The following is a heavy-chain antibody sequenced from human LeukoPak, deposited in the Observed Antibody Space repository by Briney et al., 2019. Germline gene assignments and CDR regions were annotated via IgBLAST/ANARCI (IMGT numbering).Heavy chain of an antibody. V-gene: IGHV4-4*09. CDR3: ARLNSGWLDSFDM. D-gene: IGHD6-19*01. Sequence: PSETLSLTCTVSGGSISSYYWSWIRQPPGKGLEWIGYIYTSGSTNYNPSLKRRVTISVDTSKNQFSLKLSSVTAADTAVYYCARLNSGWLDSFDMWGEGTMVTV. J-gene: IGHJ3*02. CDR1: GGSISSYY. CDR2: IYTSGST.